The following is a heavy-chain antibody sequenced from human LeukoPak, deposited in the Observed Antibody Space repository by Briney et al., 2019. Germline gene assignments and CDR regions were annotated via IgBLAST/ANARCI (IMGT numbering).Heavy chain of an antibody. V-gene: IGHV1-18*01. J-gene: IGHJ5*02. CDR2: ISAYNGDT. CDR1: GYTFTSYG. CDR3: ARTYCSSTSCANWFGP. Sequence: ASVKVSCKASGYTFTSYGISWVRQAPGQGLEWMGWISAYNGDTNYAQKFQGRVTMTRDTSISTAYMELSRLRSDDTAVYYCARTYCSSTSCANWFGPWGQGTLVTVSS. D-gene: IGHD2-2*01.